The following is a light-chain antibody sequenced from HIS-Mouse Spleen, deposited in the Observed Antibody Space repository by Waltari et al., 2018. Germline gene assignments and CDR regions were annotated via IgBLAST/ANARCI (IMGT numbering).Light chain of an antibody. CDR2: GKN. CDR3: QVWDSSSDHVV. J-gene: IGLJ2*01. CDR1: SLRSYY. Sequence: SSELTQDPAVSVALGQTVRITCQGDSLRSYYASWYQQKPGQAPVLVIYGKNNRPSGIPDRFSGSSSGTPASLTMTGAQAEDEADYYCQVWDSSSDHVVFGGGTKLTVL. V-gene: IGLV3-19*01.